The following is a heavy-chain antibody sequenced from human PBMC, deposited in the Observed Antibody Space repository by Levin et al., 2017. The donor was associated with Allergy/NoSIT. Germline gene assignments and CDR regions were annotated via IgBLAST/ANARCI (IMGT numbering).Heavy chain of an antibody. CDR2: ISGSGGNT. D-gene: IGHD6-19*01. CDR1: GFTYSNYA. Sequence: GGSLRLSCAASGFTYSNYAMSWVRQAPGKGLEWVSAISGSGGNTYYADSVKGRFTIARDNSKNTLHLQMNSLRAEDTAVYYCAKAPSSGWYGGFDYWGQGPLVTVSS. V-gene: IGHV3-23*01. J-gene: IGHJ4*02. CDR3: AKAPSSGWYGGFDY.